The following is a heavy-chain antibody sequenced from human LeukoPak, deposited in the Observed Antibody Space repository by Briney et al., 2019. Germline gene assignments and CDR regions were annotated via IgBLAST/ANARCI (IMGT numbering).Heavy chain of an antibody. D-gene: IGHD4-17*01. V-gene: IGHV3-7*05. CDR3: ARHGDYHYNS. CDR2: IKVDESEK. Sequence: GGSLRLSCEASGFTFSAYAMTWVRQAPGKGLEWVANIKVDESEKYYVDSVRGRFTISRDNAKNSLYLQMNSLRAEDTAVYYCARHGDYHYNSWGQGTLVTVSS. J-gene: IGHJ4*02. CDR1: GFTFSAYA.